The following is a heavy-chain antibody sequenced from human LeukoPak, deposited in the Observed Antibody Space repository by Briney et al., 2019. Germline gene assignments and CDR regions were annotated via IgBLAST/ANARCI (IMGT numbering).Heavy chain of an antibody. CDR1: GYTFTGYY. Sequence: ASVKVSCKASGYTFTGYYMHWVRQAPGQGLEWMGWINPNSGGTNYAQKFQGRVTMTRDTSISTAYMELSRLRSDDTAVYYCARDWSGYSGYERYNWFDPRGQGTLVTVSS. D-gene: IGHD5-12*01. V-gene: IGHV1-2*02. J-gene: IGHJ5*02. CDR3: ARDWSGYSGYERYNWFDP. CDR2: INPNSGGT.